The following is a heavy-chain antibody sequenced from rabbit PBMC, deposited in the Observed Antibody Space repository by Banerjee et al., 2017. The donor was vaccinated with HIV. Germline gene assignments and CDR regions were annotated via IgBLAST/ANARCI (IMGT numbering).Heavy chain of an antibody. CDR1: GFSFSNGYV. Sequence: QEQLEESGGDLVKPEGSLTLTCTASGFSFSNGYVMCWVRQAPGKGLEWIACINTISGDTVYATWAKGRFTISKASWTTVTLQMTSLTAADTASYFCARGYASSNGLGLWGPGTLVTVS. V-gene: IGHV1S45*01. CDR2: INTISGDT. J-gene: IGHJ4*01. D-gene: IGHD1-1*01. CDR3: ARGYASSNGLGL.